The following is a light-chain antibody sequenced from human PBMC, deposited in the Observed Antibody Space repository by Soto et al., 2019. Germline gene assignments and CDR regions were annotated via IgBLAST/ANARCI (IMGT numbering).Light chain of an antibody. CDR1: RSDVGSYDY. Sequence: QSALTQPASVSGSPGQSITVSCTGSRSDVGSYDYVSWYQQYPGKAPKLLIYEVTNRPSGVSDRFSGSKSENTASLSISGLQAEDEADSYCSSDSSSRSRFVFGTGTKLTVL. CDR2: EVT. J-gene: IGLJ1*01. V-gene: IGLV2-14*01. CDR3: SSDSSSRSRFV.